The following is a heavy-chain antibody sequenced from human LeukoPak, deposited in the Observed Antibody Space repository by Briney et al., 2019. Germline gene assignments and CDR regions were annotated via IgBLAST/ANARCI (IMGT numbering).Heavy chain of an antibody. V-gene: IGHV3-23*01. D-gene: IGHD2-2*03. Sequence: GGSLRLSCAASGFTFANYAMSWVRQAPGKGLEWVSSVGGSGGDTHSTDSVKGRFTISRDNSKSTLYLQMSSLRAEDTAVYYCAKFKNGYEYDAFDIWGQGTMVTVSS. CDR3: AKFKNGYEYDAFDI. CDR1: GFTFANYA. CDR2: VGGSGGDT. J-gene: IGHJ3*02.